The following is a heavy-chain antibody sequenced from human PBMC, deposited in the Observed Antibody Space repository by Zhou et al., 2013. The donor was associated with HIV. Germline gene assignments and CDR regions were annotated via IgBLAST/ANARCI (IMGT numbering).Heavy chain of an antibody. CDR2: INPNSGGT. CDR1: EYSFSIYY. CDR3: ATLLIPSRAYFDY. D-gene: IGHD3-16*01. Sequence: QVHLVQSGAEVKEPGASVKISCKTEYSFSIYYIHWVRQAPGQGLEWMGWINPNSGGTNYAQKFQGRVTMTRDTSISTAYMELSRLRSDDTALYYCATLLIPSRAYFDYWGQGTLVTVSS. V-gene: IGHV1-2*02. J-gene: IGHJ4*02.